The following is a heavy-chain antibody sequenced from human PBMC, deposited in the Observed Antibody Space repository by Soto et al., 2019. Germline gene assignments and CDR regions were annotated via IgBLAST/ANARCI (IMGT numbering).Heavy chain of an antibody. CDR2: INPNSGGT. CDR3: ARAEWLRAELAWFDP. CDR1: GYTFTGYY. V-gene: IGHV1-2*04. Sequence: ASVKVSCKASGYTFTGYYMHWVRQAPGQGLEWMGWINPNSGGTNYAQKFQGWVTMTRDTSISTAYMELSRLRSDDTAVYYCARAEWLRAELAWFDPWGKGTPVTGAS. D-gene: IGHD5-12*01. J-gene: IGHJ5*02.